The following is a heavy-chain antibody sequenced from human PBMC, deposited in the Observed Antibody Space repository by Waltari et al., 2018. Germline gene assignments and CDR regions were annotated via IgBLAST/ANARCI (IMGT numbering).Heavy chain of an antibody. CDR2: VNPNSGAT. Sequence: QVQLVQSGAEVLKPGASVKVSCQASGYTFINYEINWVRQAAGQGLEWMGWVNPNSGATAYAQKFQGRITMTWDTSISTAYMELSNLRSDDTAVLYCARGRDVFANFDLWGRGTLVTVSS. J-gene: IGHJ2*01. D-gene: IGHD2-21*01. CDR1: GYTFINYE. CDR3: ARGRDVFANFDL. V-gene: IGHV1-8*02.